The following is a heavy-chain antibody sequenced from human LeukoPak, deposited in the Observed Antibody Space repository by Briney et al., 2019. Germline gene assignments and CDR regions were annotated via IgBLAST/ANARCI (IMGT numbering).Heavy chain of an antibody. J-gene: IGHJ5*02. CDR2: ISSSSSYI. Sequence: PGGSLRLSCAASGFTFSSYSMNWVRQAPGKGLEWVSSISSSSSYIYYADSVKGRFTISRDNAKNSLYLQMNSLRAEDTAVYYCARGIAVAGTWWFDPWGQGTLVTVSS. CDR3: ARGIAVAGTWWFDP. V-gene: IGHV3-21*01. D-gene: IGHD6-19*01. CDR1: GFTFSSYS.